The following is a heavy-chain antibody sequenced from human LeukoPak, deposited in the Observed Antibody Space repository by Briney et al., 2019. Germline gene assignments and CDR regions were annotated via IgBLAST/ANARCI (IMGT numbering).Heavy chain of an antibody. J-gene: IGHJ4*02. V-gene: IGHV1-18*01. CDR3: AREARYGSGSYSLYYFDY. Sequence: ASVKVSCKASGYTFTSYGISWVRQAPGQGLEWMGWISAYNGNTNYAQKLQGRVTMTTDTSTSTAYMELRSLRSDDTAVYYCAREARYGSGSYSLYYFDYWGQGTLVTVSS. CDR1: GYTFTSYG. D-gene: IGHD3-10*01. CDR2: ISAYNGNT.